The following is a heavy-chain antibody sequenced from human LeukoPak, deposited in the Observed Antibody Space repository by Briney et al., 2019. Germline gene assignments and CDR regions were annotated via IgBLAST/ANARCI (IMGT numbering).Heavy chain of an antibody. CDR3: ARGTYYYDSSGYYYEAFDF. CDR1: GGTFSSYA. J-gene: IGHJ4*02. CDR2: IIPIFGTA. Sequence: ASVKVSCKASGGTFSSYAISWVRQAPGQGLEWMGGIIPIFGTANYAQKFQGRVTITTDESTNTAYMELSSLRSEDTAVYYCARGTYYYDSSGYYYEAFDFWGQGTLVTVYS. D-gene: IGHD3-22*01. V-gene: IGHV1-69*05.